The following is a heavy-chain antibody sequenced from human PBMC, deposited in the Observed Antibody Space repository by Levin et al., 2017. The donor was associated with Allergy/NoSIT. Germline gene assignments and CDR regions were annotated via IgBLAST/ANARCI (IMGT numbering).Heavy chain of an antibody. V-gene: IGHV3-30*18. CDR3: AKESPEIYDIPASYYFDY. CDR2: ISYDGSNK. Sequence: GGSLRLSCAASGFTFSSYGMHWVRQAPGKGLEWVAVISYDGSNKYYADSVKGRFTISRDNSKNTLYLQMNSLRAEDTAVYYCAKESPEIYDIPASYYFDYWGQGTLVTVSS. J-gene: IGHJ4*02. D-gene: IGHD3-16*01. CDR1: GFTFSSYG.